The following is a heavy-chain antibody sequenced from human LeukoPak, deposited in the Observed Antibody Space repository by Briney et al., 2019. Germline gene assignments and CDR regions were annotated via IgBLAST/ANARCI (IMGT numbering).Heavy chain of an antibody. J-gene: IGHJ4*02. D-gene: IGHD3-10*01. V-gene: IGHV4-31*03. CDR2: IYYSGST. Sequence: TLFLTCNVSGCSISSGGFHWEWNPPDPGKGLEGIGYIYYSGSTYYNPSLKSRVTISVDTSKNQFSLKLSSVTAADTAVYYCARDAYGSGSYLDYWGQGTLVTVSS. CDR3: ARDAYGSGSYLDY. CDR1: GCSISSGGFH.